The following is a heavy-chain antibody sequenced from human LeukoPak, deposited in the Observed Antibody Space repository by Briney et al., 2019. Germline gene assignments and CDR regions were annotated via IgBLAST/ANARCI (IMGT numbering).Heavy chain of an antibody. CDR1: GFNFSTYW. CDR2: IKTDGSST. J-gene: IGHJ4*02. V-gene: IGHV3-74*01. Sequence: PGGSLRLSCTASGFNFSTYWMHWVRHVPGKGLVWVSRIKTDGSSTSYADSVKGRFTISRESAKNKLYLQMNSLRAEDTAVYYCATVSVGVRFDYWGQGALVAVSS. D-gene: IGHD3-16*01. CDR3: ATVSVGVRFDY.